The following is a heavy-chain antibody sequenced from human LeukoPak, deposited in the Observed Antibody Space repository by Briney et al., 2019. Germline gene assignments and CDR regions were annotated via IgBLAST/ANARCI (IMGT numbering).Heavy chain of an antibody. V-gene: IGHV1-8*03. J-gene: IGHJ4*02. CDR1: GYTFTSYD. Sequence: ASVKVSCKASGYTFTSYDINWVRQATGQGLEWMGWMNPNSGNTGYAQKFQGRVTITRNTSISTAYMELSSLRSEDTAVYYCAASAGTAVAGTLDYWGQGTLVTVSS. CDR2: MNPNSGNT. CDR3: AASAGTAVAGTLDY. D-gene: IGHD6-19*01.